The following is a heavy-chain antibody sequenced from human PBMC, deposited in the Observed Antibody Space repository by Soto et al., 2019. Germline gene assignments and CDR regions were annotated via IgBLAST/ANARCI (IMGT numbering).Heavy chain of an antibody. CDR1: GYTFTCYY. CDR2: INPNSGGT. CDR3: ARAQPPFYYYGSGSYPNWFDP. J-gene: IGHJ5*02. Sequence: ASVKVSCKASGYTFTCYYMHWVRQAPRQGLEWMGWINPNSGGTNYAQKFQGWVTMTRDTSISTAYMELSRLRSDDTAVYYCARAQPPFYYYGSGSYPNWFDPWGQGTLVTVSS. V-gene: IGHV1-2*04. D-gene: IGHD3-10*01.